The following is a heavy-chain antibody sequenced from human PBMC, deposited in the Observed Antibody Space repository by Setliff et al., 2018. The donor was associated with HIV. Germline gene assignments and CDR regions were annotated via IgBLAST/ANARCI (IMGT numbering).Heavy chain of an antibody. CDR3: ARSRAADTLTGYHP. J-gene: IGHJ5*02. CDR1: GGSLSFSY. Sequence: SETLSLTCTVPGGSLSFSYWSWIRQPPGKGLEWIGTMCYSGSTNHNPSLKCRVTIAVDMSKNQISLNLTSVTAADTAVYYCARSRAADTLTGYHPWGQGMLVTVSS. CDR2: MCYSGST. V-gene: IGHV4-59*01. D-gene: IGHD3-9*01.